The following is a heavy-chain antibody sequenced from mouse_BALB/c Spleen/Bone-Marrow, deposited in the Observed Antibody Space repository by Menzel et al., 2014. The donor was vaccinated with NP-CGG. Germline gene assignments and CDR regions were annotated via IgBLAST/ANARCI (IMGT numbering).Heavy chain of an antibody. D-gene: IGHD1-1*01. CDR2: INPSTGYT. Sequence: VQLQQSGAELAKPGASVMMSCKASGYTFTSYWMHWVKQRPGQALEWIGYINPSTGYTEFNQKFKDKATSTADKSSSTAYMHLSSLTSEDSAVYYCARGATVVARYFDSWGRGTTLTVSS. CDR3: ARGATVVARYFDS. CDR1: GYTFTSYW. V-gene: IGHV1-7*01. J-gene: IGHJ2*01.